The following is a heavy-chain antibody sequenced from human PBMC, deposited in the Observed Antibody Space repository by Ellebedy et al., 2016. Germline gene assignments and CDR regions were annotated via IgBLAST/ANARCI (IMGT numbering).Heavy chain of an antibody. J-gene: IGHJ2*01. CDR2: IYYSGST. CDR1: SSYS. D-gene: IGHD6-13*01. Sequence: SSYSMNWVRQAPGKGLEWIGSIYYSGSTYYNPSLKSRVTISVDTSKNQFSLKLSSVTAADTAVYYCARDGTYSSSWYPWWYFDLWGRGTLVTVSS. CDR3: ARDGTYSSSWYPWWYFDL. V-gene: IGHV4-39*07.